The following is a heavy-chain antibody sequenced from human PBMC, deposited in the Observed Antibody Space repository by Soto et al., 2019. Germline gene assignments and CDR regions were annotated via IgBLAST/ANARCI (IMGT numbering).Heavy chain of an antibody. J-gene: IGHJ6*02. D-gene: IGHD6-13*01. CDR3: AKAEGIAAAGYYGMDV. V-gene: IGHV3-9*01. Sequence: PGGSLRLSCAASGFTFDDYAMHWVRQAPGKGLEWVSGISWNSGSIGYADSVKGRFTISRDNAKNSLYLQMNSLRAEDTALYYCAKAEGIAAAGYYGMDVWGQGTTVTVS. CDR2: ISWNSGSI. CDR1: GFTFDDYA.